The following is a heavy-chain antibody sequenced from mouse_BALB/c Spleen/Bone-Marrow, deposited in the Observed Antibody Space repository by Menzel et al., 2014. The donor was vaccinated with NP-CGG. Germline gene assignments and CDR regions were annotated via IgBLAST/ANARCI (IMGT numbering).Heavy chain of an antibody. CDR2: ISTYYGNT. V-gene: IGHV1-67*01. CDR1: GYTFTDYA. D-gene: IGHD4-1*01. J-gene: IGHJ1*01. Sequence: QVQLKQSGPELVRPGVSVKISCKGSGYTFTDYAMHWVKQSHAKSLEWIGVISTYYGNTNYNQKFKGKATMTVDKSSSTAYMELARLTSEDSAIYYCARKRLTGTSYWYFDAWGAGTTVTVSS. CDR3: ARKRLTGTSYWYFDA.